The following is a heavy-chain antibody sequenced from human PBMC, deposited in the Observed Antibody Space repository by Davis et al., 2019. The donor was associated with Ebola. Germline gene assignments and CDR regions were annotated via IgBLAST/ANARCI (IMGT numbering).Heavy chain of an antibody. CDR2: IIPRSGST. J-gene: IGHJ4*02. V-gene: IGHV1-46*03. CDR1: GYTFTTYY. CDR3: SRGYYALDS. D-gene: IGHD2-2*01. Sequence: AAVKVSCKASGYTFTTYYMHWVRQAPGQGLEWMGMIIPRSGSTNHAQKFQGRVTMTRDTSTSTVYMELRSLRSDDTAVYYCSRGYYALDSWGQGTLVTVSS.